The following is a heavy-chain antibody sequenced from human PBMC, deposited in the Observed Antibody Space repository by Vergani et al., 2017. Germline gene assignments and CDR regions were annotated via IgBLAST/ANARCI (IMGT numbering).Heavy chain of an antibody. CDR2: IKPDGSEK. Sequence: EVQLVESGGGLVQPGESLRLSCAASGITFSRSWMTWVRQAPGKGLEWVANIKPDGSEKYYVDYVKGRFTISRDNAKNSLYLQLNSLRAEDTAVYYCARAYGWLFDYWGQGTLVTVSS. V-gene: IGHV3-7*03. CDR3: ARAYGWLFDY. D-gene: IGHD6-19*01. J-gene: IGHJ4*02. CDR1: GITFSRSW.